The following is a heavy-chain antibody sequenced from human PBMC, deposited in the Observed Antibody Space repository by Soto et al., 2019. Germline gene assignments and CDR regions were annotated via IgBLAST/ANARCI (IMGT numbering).Heavy chain of an antibody. J-gene: IGHJ4*02. CDR3: AMSVSTKTAPIDY. CDR2: ITPSSGGT. CDR1: GYTFTSYY. Sequence: QVQLVQSGAEVKTPGASVTVSCKASGYTFTSYYLHWLRQARGQGLEWMGIITPSSGGTRFSQRFQDRGTMTRDTSTGTIYMDLRGLTFEDTAVYYCAMSVSTKTAPIDYWGQGTLVTVSS. D-gene: IGHD4-17*01. V-gene: IGHV1-46*01.